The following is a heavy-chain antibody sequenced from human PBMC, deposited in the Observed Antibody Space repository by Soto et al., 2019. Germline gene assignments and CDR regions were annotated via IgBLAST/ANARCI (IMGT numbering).Heavy chain of an antibody. CDR1: GGSFSGYY. J-gene: IGHJ6*03. CDR2: INHSGST. D-gene: IGHD2-15*01. V-gene: IGHV4-34*01. CDR3: ARGRGYCSGGSCYPYYYYYYMDV. Sequence: SETLSLTCAVYGGSFSGYYWSWIRQPPGKGLEWIGEINHSGSTNYNPSLKSRVTISVDTSKNQFSLKLSSVTAADTAVYYCARGRGYCSGGSCYPYYYYYYMDVWGQGTTVTVSS.